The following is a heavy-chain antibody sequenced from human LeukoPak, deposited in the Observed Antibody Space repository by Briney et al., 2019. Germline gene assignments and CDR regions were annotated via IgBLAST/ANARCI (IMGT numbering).Heavy chain of an antibody. CDR3: ARPYSSGWYGAFDI. V-gene: IGHV3-74*01. J-gene: IGHJ3*02. Sequence: GGSLRLSCAASGFTFSSYWMHWVRQAPGKGLVWVSRINSDGSRTTYADSVKGRFTISRDNAKNSLYLQMNSLRAEDTALYYCARPYSSGWYGAFDIWGQGTMVTVSS. CDR1: GFTFSSYW. CDR2: INSDGSRT. D-gene: IGHD6-19*01.